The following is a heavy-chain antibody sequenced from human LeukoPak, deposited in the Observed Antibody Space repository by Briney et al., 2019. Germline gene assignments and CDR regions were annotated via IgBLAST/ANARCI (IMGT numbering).Heavy chain of an antibody. Sequence: SETLSLTCTASGASISSGSYYWTWIRQPAGKGLEWIGRIYTSGDTNYNPSLKSRVTISLDTSKNQFSLKLSSVTAADTAVYRCARAGSYYDSRAIDYWGQGTLVTVSS. CDR2: IYTSGDT. CDR1: GASISSGSYY. D-gene: IGHD3-22*01. V-gene: IGHV4-61*02. J-gene: IGHJ4*02. CDR3: ARAGSYYDSRAIDY.